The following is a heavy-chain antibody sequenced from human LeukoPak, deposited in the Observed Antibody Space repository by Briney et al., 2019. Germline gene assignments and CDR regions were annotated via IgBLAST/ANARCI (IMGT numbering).Heavy chain of an antibody. CDR3: ARAQYASGSFFDY. V-gene: IGHV4-59*11. D-gene: IGHD3-10*01. J-gene: IGHJ4*02. CDR2: IYYTGST. CDR1: GGSISTHY. Sequence: SETLSLTCTVSGGSISTHYWSWIRQPPGKGLEWIGYIYYTGSTNYNPSLKSRVTMAIDTPKNQFSLELTFVSAADTAVYYCARAQYASGSFFDYWGQGTLATVSS.